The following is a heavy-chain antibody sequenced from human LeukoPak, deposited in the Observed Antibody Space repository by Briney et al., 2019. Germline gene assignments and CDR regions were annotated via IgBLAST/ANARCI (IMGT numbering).Heavy chain of an antibody. J-gene: IGHJ4*02. CDR2: IRYDGSNK. CDR3: AKITMIVVPNGYDY. Sequence: GGSLRLSCAASGFTFSSYGMHWVRQAPGKGLEWVAFIRYDGSNKYYADSVKGRFTISRDNSKNTLYLQMNSLRAEDTAVYYCAKITMIVVPNGYDYWGQGTLVTVSS. D-gene: IGHD3-22*01. CDR1: GFTFSSYG. V-gene: IGHV3-30*02.